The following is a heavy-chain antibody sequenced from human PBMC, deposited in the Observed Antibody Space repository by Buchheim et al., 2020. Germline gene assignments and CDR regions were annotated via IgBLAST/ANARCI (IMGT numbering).Heavy chain of an antibody. CDR3: ARGHTSSAGIY. D-gene: IGHD6-13*01. Sequence: EVQVVESGGGLVQPGGSLRLSCRGSGFTFSGYWMSWVRQAPGKGLEWVANINKDGSERYHVDSVKGRFTVSRDNAEKSLFLQMNSLRGEDTAVYYCARGHTSSAGIYWGQGTL. CDR2: INKDGSER. J-gene: IGHJ4*02. V-gene: IGHV3-7*01. CDR1: GFTFSGYW.